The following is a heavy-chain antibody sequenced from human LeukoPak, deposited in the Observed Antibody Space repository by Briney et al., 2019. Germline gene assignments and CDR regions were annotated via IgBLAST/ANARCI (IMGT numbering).Heavy chain of an antibody. CDR1: GFTFSSYG. V-gene: IGHV3-30*18. Sequence: GGSLRLSCAASGFTFSSYGMHWVRQAPGKGLEWVAFISYDGSNKYYADSVKGRFTISRDNSKNILYLQMNTLKAEDTAVYYCAKPSPTYYDFWSGLDYWGQGTLVTVSS. D-gene: IGHD3-3*01. J-gene: IGHJ4*02. CDR3: AKPSPTYYDFWSGLDY. CDR2: ISYDGSNK.